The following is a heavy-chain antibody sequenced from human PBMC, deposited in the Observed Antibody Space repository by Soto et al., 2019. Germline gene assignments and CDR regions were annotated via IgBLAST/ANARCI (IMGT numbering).Heavy chain of an antibody. J-gene: IGHJ5*02. CDR1: GASISGYY. Sequence: SETLSLTCTVSGASISGYYWSWTRKSAGKGLEWIGRIYATGTTDYNPSLKSRVMMSVDTSKKQFSLKLRSVTAADAAVYYCVRDGAKTLRDWFDPWGQGISVTVSS. V-gene: IGHV4-4*07. CDR2: IYATGTT. D-gene: IGHD1-26*01. CDR3: VRDGAKTLRDWFDP.